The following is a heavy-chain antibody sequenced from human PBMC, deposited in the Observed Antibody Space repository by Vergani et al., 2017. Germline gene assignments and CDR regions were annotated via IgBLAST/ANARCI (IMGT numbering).Heavy chain of an antibody. J-gene: IGHJ4*02. CDR1: GGSISSSSYY. Sequence: QLQLQESGPGLVKPSETLSLTRTVSGGSISSSSYYWGWIRQPPGKGMEWIGSIYYSGTNYYNPSLKSRLTISGDTSKNQFSLKLNSVTAADTAVYYCASLTDDNNGYYYCFDYWGQGTLVTVSS. V-gene: IGHV4-39*01. CDR3: ASLTDDNNGYYYCFDY. CDR2: IYYSGTN. D-gene: IGHD3-22*01.